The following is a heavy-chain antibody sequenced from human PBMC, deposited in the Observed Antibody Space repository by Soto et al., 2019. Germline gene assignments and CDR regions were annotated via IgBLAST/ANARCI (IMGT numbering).Heavy chain of an antibody. CDR3: VTAITGTKRPPFAY. CDR2: ISGSGGST. D-gene: IGHD1-7*01. Sequence: EVQLLESGGGLVQTGGSLRLSCAASGFTFSSYAMSWFRQAPGKGLEWVSAISGSGGSTYYADSVKVRFTISRDNSMNTRYLQMNSLRAEDTAVYYCVTAITGTKRPPFAYWCQGGLVTVSS. CDR1: GFTFSSYA. J-gene: IGHJ4*02. V-gene: IGHV3-23*01.